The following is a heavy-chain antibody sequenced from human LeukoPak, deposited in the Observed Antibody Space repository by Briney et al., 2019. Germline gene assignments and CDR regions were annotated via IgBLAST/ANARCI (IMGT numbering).Heavy chain of an antibody. CDR3: ARDRSGWYDGFDP. Sequence: PGRSLRLSCAASGFTFINYGMHWVRQAPGRGLEWAAVIWFDGSYKYYADSVKGRFTISRDNSKDTLYLLMDSLRAEDTAVYYCARDRSGWYDGFDPWGQGTLVTVSS. CDR1: GFTFINYG. D-gene: IGHD6-19*01. CDR2: IWFDGSYK. V-gene: IGHV3-33*01. J-gene: IGHJ5*02.